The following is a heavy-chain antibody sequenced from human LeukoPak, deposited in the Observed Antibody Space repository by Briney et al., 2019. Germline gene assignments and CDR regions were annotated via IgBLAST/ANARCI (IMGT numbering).Heavy chain of an antibody. J-gene: IGHJ4*02. V-gene: IGHV3-74*01. D-gene: IGHD3-22*01. CDR1: GFTFSSYW. Sequence: GRSLRLSCAASGFTFSSYWMHWVSHDPGKGLVWVSRINSDGRGTGYADSVKGRCTLSRDNAKNTLYLQMNGLRADDTAVYYCARELGSGGYDWGQGTLVTVSS. CDR3: ARELGSGGYD. CDR2: INSDGRGT.